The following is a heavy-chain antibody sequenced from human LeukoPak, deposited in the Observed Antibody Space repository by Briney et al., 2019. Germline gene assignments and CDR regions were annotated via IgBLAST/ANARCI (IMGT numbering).Heavy chain of an antibody. V-gene: IGHV1-3*01. D-gene: IGHD3-3*01. CDR1: GYTFTSYA. Sequence: ASVKVSCKASGYTFTSYAMHWVRQAPGQRLEWMGWINAGNGNTKYSQKFQGRVTITRDTSASTAYMELSSLRSDDTAVYYCARGAISSQGFDIWGQGTMVTVPS. CDR2: INAGNGNT. J-gene: IGHJ3*02. CDR3: ARGAISSQGFDI.